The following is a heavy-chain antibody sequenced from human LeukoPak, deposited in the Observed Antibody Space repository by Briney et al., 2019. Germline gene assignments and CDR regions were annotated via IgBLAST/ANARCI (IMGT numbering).Heavy chain of an antibody. CDR2: ISSSSNNI. Sequence: QPGGSLRLSCAASGFTFSSYEMNWVRQAPGKGLEWVSSISSSSNNINYADSVKGRFTISRDNAMNSVHLQMNSLRVEDTAVYYCARGYQRPDYWGQGTLITVSS. CDR1: GFTFSSYE. V-gene: IGHV3-48*03. D-gene: IGHD2-2*01. J-gene: IGHJ4*02. CDR3: ARGYQRPDY.